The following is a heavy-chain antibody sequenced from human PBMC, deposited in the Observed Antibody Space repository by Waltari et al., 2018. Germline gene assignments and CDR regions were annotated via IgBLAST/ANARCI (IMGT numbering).Heavy chain of an antibody. CDR1: GAPISSNSYF. CDR2: VHNTEST. Sequence: QMQLQESGPGLVKPSETLSLTCAVSGAPISSNSYFWGWMRQPPGKGLEWIGSVHNTESTHYDPSLKSRVTISGDTSKNRFSLNLTSVTAADTAVYYCARHASSGSIDHWGQGVLVTVSS. D-gene: IGHD3-22*01. V-gene: IGHV4-39*01. J-gene: IGHJ4*02. CDR3: ARHASSGSIDH.